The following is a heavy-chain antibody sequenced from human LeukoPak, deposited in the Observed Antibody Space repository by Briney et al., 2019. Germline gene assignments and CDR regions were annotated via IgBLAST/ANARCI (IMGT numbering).Heavy chain of an antibody. CDR1: GFTVSSNY. CDR2: IRYDGSNK. V-gene: IGHV3-30*02. Sequence: GGSLRLSCAVSGFTVSSNYMSWVRQAPGKGLEWVAFIRYDGSNKYYADSVKGRFTISRDNSKNTLYLQMNSLRAEDTAVYYCAKGVLSWELGGDAFDIWGQGTMVTVSS. D-gene: IGHD1-26*01. CDR3: AKGVLSWELGGDAFDI. J-gene: IGHJ3*02.